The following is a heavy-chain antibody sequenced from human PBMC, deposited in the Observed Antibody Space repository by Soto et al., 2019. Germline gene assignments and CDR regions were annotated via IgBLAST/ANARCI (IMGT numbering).Heavy chain of an antibody. D-gene: IGHD3-22*01. CDR3: TTVSDDSSGYLTSAPLYYFDY. V-gene: IGHV3-15*01. CDR1: GFTFSNAW. CDR2: IKSKTDGGTT. J-gene: IGHJ4*02. Sequence: GGSLRLSCAASGFTFSNAWMSWVRQAPGKGLEWVGRIKSKTDGGTTDYAAPVKGRFTISRDDSKNTLYLQMNSLKTEDTAVYYCTTVSDDSSGYLTSAPLYYFDYWGQGTLVTVSS.